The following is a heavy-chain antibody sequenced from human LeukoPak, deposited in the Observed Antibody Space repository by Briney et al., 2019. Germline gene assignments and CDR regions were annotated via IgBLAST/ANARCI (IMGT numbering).Heavy chain of an antibody. CDR1: EFTFSSYA. D-gene: IGHD2-15*01. Sequence: GGSLRLSCAASEFTFSSYAMHWVRQAPGKGLEWVAVISYDGSNKYYADSVKGRFTISRDNSKNTLYLQMNSLRAEDTAVYYCASDRDIVVVVADPATFDYWGQGTLVTVSS. J-gene: IGHJ4*02. CDR2: ISYDGSNK. CDR3: ASDRDIVVVVADPATFDY. V-gene: IGHV3-30*04.